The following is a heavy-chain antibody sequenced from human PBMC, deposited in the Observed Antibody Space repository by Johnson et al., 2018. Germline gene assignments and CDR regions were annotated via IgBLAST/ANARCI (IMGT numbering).Heavy chain of an antibody. J-gene: IGHJ3*01. V-gene: IGHV3-NL1*01. D-gene: IGHD2-21*02. CDR2: ISGSGDST. CDR3: ARGGLHAAG. CDR1: GFTFSSYG. Sequence: QVQLVQSGGGVVQPGRSLRLSCAASGFTFSSYGMHWVRQAPGKGLEWVSVISGSGDSTHYADSVKGRFTISRNNSKNTLYLQMNSLRAEDTAMYYCARGGLHAAGWGQGTMVTVSS.